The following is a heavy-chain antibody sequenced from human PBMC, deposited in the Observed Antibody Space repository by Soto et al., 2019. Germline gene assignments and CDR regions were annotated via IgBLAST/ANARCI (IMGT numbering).Heavy chain of an antibody. CDR2: IIPIFGTA. CDR1: GGTFSSYA. D-gene: IGHD3-22*01. V-gene: IGHV1-69*01. CDR3: ARGAEVSSGYYYYYYYGMDV. J-gene: IGHJ6*02. Sequence: QVQLVQSGAEVKKPGSSVKVSCKASGGTFSSYAISWVRQAPGQGLEWMGGIIPIFGTANYAQKFQGRVTITADESTSTDYMELSSMRSEDTAVYYCARGAEVSSGYYYYYYYGMDVWGQGTTVTVSS.